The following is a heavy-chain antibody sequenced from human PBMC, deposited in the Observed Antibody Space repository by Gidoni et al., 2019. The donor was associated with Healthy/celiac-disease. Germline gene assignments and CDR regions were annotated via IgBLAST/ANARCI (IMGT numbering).Heavy chain of an antibody. J-gene: IGHJ6*02. Sequence: TNYNPSLKSRVTISVDTSKNQFSLKLSSVTAADTAVYYCAKGGWNYYYGMDVWGQGTTVTVSS. V-gene: IGHV4-61*02. D-gene: IGHD2-15*01. CDR3: AKGGWNYYYGMDV. CDR2: T.